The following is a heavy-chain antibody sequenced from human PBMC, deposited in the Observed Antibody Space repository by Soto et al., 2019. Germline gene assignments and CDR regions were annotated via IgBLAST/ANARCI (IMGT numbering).Heavy chain of an antibody. Sequence: SETLSLTCTVSGGSISSYYWSWIRQPPGKGLEWIGYIYYSGSTNYNPSLKSRVTISVDTSKNQFSLKLSSVTAADTAVYYCARAGLDDHCSGGSCYYYYYMDVWGKGTTVTVSS. CDR1: GGSISSYY. J-gene: IGHJ6*03. D-gene: IGHD2-15*01. CDR2: IYYSGST. V-gene: IGHV4-59*01. CDR3: ARAGLDDHCSGGSCYYYYYMDV.